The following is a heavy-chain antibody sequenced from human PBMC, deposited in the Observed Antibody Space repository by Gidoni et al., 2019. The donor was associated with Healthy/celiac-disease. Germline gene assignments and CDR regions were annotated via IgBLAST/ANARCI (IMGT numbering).Heavy chain of an antibody. D-gene: IGHD5-12*01. J-gene: IGHJ6*02. CDR2: IYYSGST. CDR1: GGSISSGGYY. CDR3: ARVNSGYGPPTRKYYYYGMDV. V-gene: IGHV4-31*03. Sequence: QVQLQESGPGLVKPSQTLSLTCTVSGGSISSGGYYWSWIRQHPGKGLEWIGYIYYSGSTYYNPSLKSRVTISVDTSKNQFSLKLSSVTAADTAVYYCARVNSGYGPPTRKYYYYGMDVWGQGTTVTVSS.